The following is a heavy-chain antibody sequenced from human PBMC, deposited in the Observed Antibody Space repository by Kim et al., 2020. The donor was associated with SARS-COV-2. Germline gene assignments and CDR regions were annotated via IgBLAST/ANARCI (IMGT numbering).Heavy chain of an antibody. CDR3: AREGKVDGRAFDI. D-gene: IGHD5-12*01. V-gene: IGHV4-39*07. Sequence: SETLSLTCTVSGGSISSSSYYWGWIRQPPGKGLEWIGSIYYSGSTYYNPSLKSRVTISVDTSKNQFSLKLSSVTAADTAVYYCAREGKVDGRAFDIWGQGTMVTVSS. CDR1: GGSISSSSYY. J-gene: IGHJ3*02. CDR2: IYYSGST.